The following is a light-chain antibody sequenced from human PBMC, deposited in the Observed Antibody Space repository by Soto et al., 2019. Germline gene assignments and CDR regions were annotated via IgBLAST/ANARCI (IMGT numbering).Light chain of an antibody. CDR3: QQFDDYPFT. V-gene: IGKV1D-13*01. CDR1: QGISSA. J-gene: IGKJ3*01. Sequence: AIQLPQSPSSLSAPVGDSFTITCRASQGISSALAWYQQTPGRAPKLLIYDASTLASGVPSRFSGSRSGTDFTLTVSSLQPEDFAPYYCQQFDDYPFTFGPGSNVDIK. CDR2: DAS.